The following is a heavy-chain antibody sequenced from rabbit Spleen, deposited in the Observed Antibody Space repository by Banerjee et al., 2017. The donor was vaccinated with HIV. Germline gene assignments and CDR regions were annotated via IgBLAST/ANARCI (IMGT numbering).Heavy chain of an antibody. D-gene: IGHD4-1*01. Sequence: QLEESGGGLVKPGGSLKLSCKASGFDFSTYSMSWVRQAPGKGLEWIGYIVPIFGVTYYANWVKGRFTISSHNAQNTLYLQLNSLTAADTATYFCARDLAGVIGWNFGWWGPGTLVTVS. CDR3: ARDLAGVIGWNFGW. CDR1: GFDFSTYS. CDR2: IVPIFGVT. J-gene: IGHJ4*01. V-gene: IGHV1S7*01.